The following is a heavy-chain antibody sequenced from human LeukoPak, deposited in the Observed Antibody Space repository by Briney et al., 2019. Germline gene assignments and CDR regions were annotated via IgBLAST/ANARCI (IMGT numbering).Heavy chain of an antibody. J-gene: IGHJ5*02. D-gene: IGHD2-15*01. CDR3: AASGYCSGGSCYSSLWFDP. CDR1: GGSFSGYY. CDR2: IYYSGST. V-gene: IGHV4-59*08. Sequence: PSETLSLTCAVYGGSFSGYYWSWIRQPPGKGLEWIGYIYYSGSTNYNPSLKSRVTISVDTSKNQFSLKLSSVTAADTAVYYCAASGYCSGGSCYSSLWFDPWGQGTLVTVSS.